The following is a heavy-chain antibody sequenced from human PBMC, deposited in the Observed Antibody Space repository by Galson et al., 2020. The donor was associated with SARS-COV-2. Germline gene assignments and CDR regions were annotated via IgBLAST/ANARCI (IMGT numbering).Heavy chain of an antibody. Sequence: ASVKVSCKASGYTLTELSMHWVRQAPVKVLEWMGGFDPAVGETIYAQKFQCRVTMTEDTSTDTAYMELSSLRSEDTAVYYCATAFLGVAAAGIVDYWGQGTLVTVSS. CDR1: GYTLTELS. V-gene: IGHV1-24*01. J-gene: IGHJ4*02. D-gene: IGHD6-13*01. CDR2: FDPAVGET. CDR3: ATAFLGVAAAGIVDY.